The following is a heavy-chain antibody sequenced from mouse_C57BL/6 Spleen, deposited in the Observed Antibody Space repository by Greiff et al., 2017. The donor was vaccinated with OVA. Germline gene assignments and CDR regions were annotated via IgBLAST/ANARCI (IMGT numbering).Heavy chain of an antibody. CDR2: IYPGSGST. Sequence: VQLQQSGAELVKPGASVKMSCKASGYTFTSYWITWVKQRPGQGLEWIGDIYPGSGSTNYNEKFKSKATLTVDTSSSTAYMQLSSLTSEDSAVYYCARETYYDYDQAWFAYWGQGTLVTVSA. D-gene: IGHD2-4*01. J-gene: IGHJ3*01. CDR3: ARETYYDYDQAWFAY. V-gene: IGHV1-55*01. CDR1: GYTFTSYW.